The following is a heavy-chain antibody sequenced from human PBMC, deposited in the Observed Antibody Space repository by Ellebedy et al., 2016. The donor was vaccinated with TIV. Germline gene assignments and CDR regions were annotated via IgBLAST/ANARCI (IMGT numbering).Heavy chain of an antibody. D-gene: IGHD3-10*02. V-gene: IGHV3-66*01. CDR2: IYSDDTT. CDR1: GFTVSTNY. Sequence: GGSLRLSCAPSGFTVSTNYMTWVRQAPGKGLEWVSIIYSDDTTYYADSVRGRFTISRDNSKNTLNLQMNSLRAEDTAVYYCARASFYDVDLSGWYFDLWGRGTLVTVSS. J-gene: IGHJ2*01. CDR3: ARASFYDVDLSGWYFDL.